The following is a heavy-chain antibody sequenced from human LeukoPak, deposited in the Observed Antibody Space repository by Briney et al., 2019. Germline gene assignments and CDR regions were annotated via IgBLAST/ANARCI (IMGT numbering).Heavy chain of an antibody. CDR3: ARVDRVGASRGCDY. Sequence: GGSLRLSCAASGFTFSNYAMNWVRQAPGKGLEWVSAISTSGSSTYYADSVKGRFTISRDNSNNTLYLQMNSLRAEDTAVYYCARVDRVGASRGCDYWGQGTLVTVSS. V-gene: IGHV3-23*01. CDR2: ISTSGSST. CDR1: GFTFSNYA. J-gene: IGHJ4*02. D-gene: IGHD1-26*01.